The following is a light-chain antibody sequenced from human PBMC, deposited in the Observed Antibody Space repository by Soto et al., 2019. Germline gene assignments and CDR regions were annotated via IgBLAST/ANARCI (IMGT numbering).Light chain of an antibody. J-gene: IGKJ1*01. Sequence: EILMTQSPATLSVSPGERATLSCRASQSVSSNLAWYQQKPGKAPRILIYGAYTRATGIPARFSGSGSGTEFTLTISSLQSEDFAVYYCQQYNNFWTFGQGTKVDIK. CDR1: QSVSSN. CDR3: QQYNNFWT. V-gene: IGKV3-15*01. CDR2: GAY.